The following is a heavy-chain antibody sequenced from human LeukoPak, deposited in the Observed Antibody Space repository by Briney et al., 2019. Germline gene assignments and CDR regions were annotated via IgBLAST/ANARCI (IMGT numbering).Heavy chain of an antibody. V-gene: IGHV3-7*03. J-gene: IGHJ6*02. CDR1: GYTFSSFT. Sequence: GGSLRLSCAASGYTFSSFTLSWVRQAPGKGLEWVASINHNGNVNYYVDSVKGRFTISRDNAKNSLYLQMSNLRAEDTAVYFCARGGGLDVWGQGATVTVSS. CDR3: ARGGGLDV. CDR2: INHNGNVN. D-gene: IGHD3-16*01.